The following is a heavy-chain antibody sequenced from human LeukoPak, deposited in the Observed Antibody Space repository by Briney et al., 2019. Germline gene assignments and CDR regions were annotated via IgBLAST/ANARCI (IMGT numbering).Heavy chain of an antibody. J-gene: IGHJ2*01. D-gene: IGHD4-17*01. Sequence: GGSLRLSCAASGFTFSSYDMHWVRQAPGKGLEWVSAIGTAGDPYYPGSVMGRFTISRENAKNSLYLQMNSLRGGDTAVYYCARGMTTVTTPHWYFDLWGRGTLVTVSS. CDR3: ARGMTTVTTPHWYFDL. CDR2: IGTAGDP. V-gene: IGHV3-13*05. CDR1: GFTFSSYD.